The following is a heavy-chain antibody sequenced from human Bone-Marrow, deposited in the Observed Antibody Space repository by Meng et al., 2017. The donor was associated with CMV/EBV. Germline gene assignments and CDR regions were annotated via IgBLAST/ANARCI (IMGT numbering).Heavy chain of an antibody. CDR1: GFTFSSYS. CDR3: ARGTARYFVVVVAATPVSAFDI. D-gene: IGHD2-15*01. V-gene: IGHV3-21*01. CDR2: ISSSSSYI. Sequence: GESLKISCAASGFTFSSYSMNWVRQAPGKGLEWVSSISSSSSYIYYADSVKGRFTISRDNAKNSLYLQMNSLRAEDTAVYYCARGTARYFVVVVAATPVSAFDIWGQRTMVTVSS. J-gene: IGHJ3*02.